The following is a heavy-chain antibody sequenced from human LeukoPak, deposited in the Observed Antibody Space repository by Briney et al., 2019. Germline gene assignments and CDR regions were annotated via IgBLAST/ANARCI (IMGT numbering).Heavy chain of an antibody. CDR1: GGSFSSYH. Sequence: SETLSLTCAVYGGSFSSYHWGWIRQPPGKGLEWIGSIYYSGSTYYNPSLKSRVTISVDTSKNQFSLKLSSVTAADTAVYYCALSGYYSNTVDYWGQGTLVTVSS. CDR3: ALSGYYSNTVDY. V-gene: IGHV4-39*07. D-gene: IGHD3-22*01. CDR2: IYYSGST. J-gene: IGHJ4*02.